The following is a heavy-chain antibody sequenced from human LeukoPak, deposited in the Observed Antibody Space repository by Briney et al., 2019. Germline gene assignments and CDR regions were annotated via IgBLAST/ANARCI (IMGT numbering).Heavy chain of an antibody. CDR1: GFTFSSYA. CDR3: ARSRKLGATGYFFDY. Sequence: QPGGSLRLSCAASGFTFSSYAMSGVRQAPGKGVGRGSAISGSGGSTYYADSVKGRFTISRDSYKNMVFVQMNSLRVEDTAVYYCARSRKLGATGYFFDYWGQGTVVTVSS. V-gene: IGHV3-23*01. J-gene: IGHJ4*02. D-gene: IGHD1-26*01. CDR2: ISGSGGST.